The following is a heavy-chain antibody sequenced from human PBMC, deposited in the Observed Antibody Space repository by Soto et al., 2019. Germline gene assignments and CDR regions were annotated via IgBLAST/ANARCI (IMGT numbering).Heavy chain of an antibody. CDR2: ISAYNGNT. V-gene: IGHV1-18*01. Sequence: ASVKVSCKASGYTFTSYGISWVRQAPGQGLEWMGWISAYNGNTNYAQKLQGRVTMTTDTSTSTAYMELRSLRSDDTAVYYCATDCSGLSCQPLRMVRAFDLWGQGTMVTVSS. D-gene: IGHD2-2*01. CDR3: ATDCSGLSCQPLRMVRAFDL. CDR1: GYTFTSYG. J-gene: IGHJ3*01.